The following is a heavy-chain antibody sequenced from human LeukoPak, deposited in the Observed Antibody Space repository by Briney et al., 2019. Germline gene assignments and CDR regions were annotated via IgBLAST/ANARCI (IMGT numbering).Heavy chain of an antibody. CDR1: GGSISSGDYY. CDR2: IYYSGST. D-gene: IGHD5-18*01. CDR3: ARDTARSDAFEI. J-gene: IGHJ3*02. Sequence: SETLSLTCTVSGGSISSGDYYWSWLRQPPGKGLEWIGYIYYSGSTYYNPSLKSRVTISVDTSKNQFSLKLSSVTAADTAVYYCARDTARSDAFEIWGQGTMVTVSS. V-gene: IGHV4-30-4*01.